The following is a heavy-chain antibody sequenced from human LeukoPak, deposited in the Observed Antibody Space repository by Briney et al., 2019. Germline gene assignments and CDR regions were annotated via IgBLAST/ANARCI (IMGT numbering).Heavy chain of an antibody. Sequence: GGSLRLSCAASGFTFSSYGMPWVRQAPGKGLEWVAVISYDGSNKYYADSVKGRFTISRDNAKNTLFLQMNSLRAEDTAVYYCARGNYYGMDVWGLGTTVTVSS. CDR2: ISYDGSNK. CDR1: GFTFSSYG. V-gene: IGHV3-30*03. CDR3: ARGNYYGMDV. J-gene: IGHJ6*02.